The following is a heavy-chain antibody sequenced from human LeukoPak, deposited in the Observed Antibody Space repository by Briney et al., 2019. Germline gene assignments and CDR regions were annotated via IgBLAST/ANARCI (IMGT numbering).Heavy chain of an antibody. CDR2: ISNSGGRT. CDR1: GFTFSSYA. V-gene: IGHV3-23*01. D-gene: IGHD5-12*01. CDR3: AKSYNGYESKPDY. J-gene: IGHJ4*02. Sequence: GGSLRLSCAASGFTFSSYAMSWVRQAPGKALEWVSSISNSGGRTFYTDSVKGRFTISRDNSKITLYLQMNSLRAEDTAVYYCAKSYNGYESKPDYWGQGTLVTVSS.